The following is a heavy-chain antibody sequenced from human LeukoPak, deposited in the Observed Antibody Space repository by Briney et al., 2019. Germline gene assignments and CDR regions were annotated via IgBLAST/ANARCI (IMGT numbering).Heavy chain of an antibody. V-gene: IGHV1-18*01. CDR3: AGYYYDSSGYPRPWFDP. Sequence: GASVKVSCKASGYTSTHYGISWVRQAPGQGLEWMGWISAYNGNTNFAQKLQGRVTLTTDTSTGTAYMELRSLRSDDTAVYYCAGYYYDSSGYPRPWFDPWGQGTLVTVSS. D-gene: IGHD3-22*01. CDR1: GYTSTHYG. CDR2: ISAYNGNT. J-gene: IGHJ5*02.